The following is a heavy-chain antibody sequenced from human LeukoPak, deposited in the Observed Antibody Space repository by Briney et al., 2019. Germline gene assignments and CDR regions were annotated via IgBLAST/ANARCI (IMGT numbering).Heavy chain of an antibody. CDR2: IKGDGSEK. D-gene: IGHD3-3*01. CDR3: ASDFRFLEDY. Sequence: GGSLRLSCAAPGFTFSNAWMSWVRQAPGKGLEWVGNIKGDGSEKYYVDSVKGRFTISRDNAKNSLYLQMNSLRAEDTAVYYCASDFRFLEDYWGQGTLVTVSS. J-gene: IGHJ4*02. CDR1: GFTFSNAW. V-gene: IGHV3-7*01.